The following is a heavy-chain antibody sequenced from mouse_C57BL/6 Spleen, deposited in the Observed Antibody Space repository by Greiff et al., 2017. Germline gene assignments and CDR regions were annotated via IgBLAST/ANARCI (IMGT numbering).Heavy chain of an antibody. Sequence: VQLQQSVAELVRPGASVKLSCTASGFNFKNTYMHWVKQRPEKGLEWIGRIDPETGNTKYAPKFQGKATITADTSSNTAYLQLSSLTSEDTGIYYCARGEGGYAMDYWGQGTSVTVAS. CDR1: GFNFKNTY. CDR2: IDPETGNT. CDR3: ARGEGGYAMDY. J-gene: IGHJ4*01. V-gene: IGHV14-3*01.